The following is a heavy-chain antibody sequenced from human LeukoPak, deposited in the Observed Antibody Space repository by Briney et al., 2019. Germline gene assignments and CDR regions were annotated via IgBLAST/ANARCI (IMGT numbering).Heavy chain of an antibody. CDR3: ASGKRPAAPAYYFDY. Sequence: PGGSLRLSCAASGFTFSSYSMNWVRQAPGKGLEWVSYISSSSSTIYYADSVKGRFTISRDNAKNSLYLQVNSLRAEDTAVYYSASGKRPAAPAYYFDYWGQGTLVTVSS. CDR1: GFTFSSYS. D-gene: IGHD2-2*01. J-gene: IGHJ4*02. CDR2: ISSSSSTI. V-gene: IGHV3-48*01.